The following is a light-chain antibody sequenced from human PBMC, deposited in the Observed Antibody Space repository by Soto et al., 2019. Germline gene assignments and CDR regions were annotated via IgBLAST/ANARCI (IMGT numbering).Light chain of an antibody. V-gene: IGLV1-44*01. CDR1: RSNIGSNT. J-gene: IGLJ2*01. Sequence: QSVLTQPPSASGTPGQRVTISCSGSRSNIGSNTVSWYQQLPGTAPKLLISSNNRRPSGVPDRFSGSKSGTSASLAISGLQSEDEADYYCAAWDVSLNGVVFGGGTQLTVL. CDR3: AAWDVSLNGVV. CDR2: SNN.